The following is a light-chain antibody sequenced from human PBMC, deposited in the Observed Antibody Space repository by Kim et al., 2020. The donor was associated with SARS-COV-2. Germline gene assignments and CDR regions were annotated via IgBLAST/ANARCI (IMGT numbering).Light chain of an antibody. CDR2: GST. CDR1: QDVGTN. CDR3: QQYNNWPRT. V-gene: IGKV3D-15*01. Sequence: SVAPGERATLSCRASQDVGTNVAWYQHRPGRAPRLLIFGSTNVAAGVPVRFSGSGSGTDFVLTINNVQSEDSALYFCQQYNNWPRTFGLGTKLEI. J-gene: IGKJ2*01.